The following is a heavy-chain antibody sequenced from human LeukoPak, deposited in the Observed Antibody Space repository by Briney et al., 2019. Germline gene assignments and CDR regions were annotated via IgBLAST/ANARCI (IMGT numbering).Heavy chain of an antibody. J-gene: IGHJ3*02. Sequence: ASVKVSCHASGYTFTCYYMHWVRQAPGQGLEWMGWTNPNSGGTNYAQKFQGRVTMTRDTSISTAYMELSRLRSDDTAVYYCAREGTTVTTLSAFDIWGQGTMVTVSS. V-gene: IGHV1-2*02. CDR2: TNPNSGGT. D-gene: IGHD4-17*01. CDR3: AREGTTVTTLSAFDI. CDR1: GYTFTCYY.